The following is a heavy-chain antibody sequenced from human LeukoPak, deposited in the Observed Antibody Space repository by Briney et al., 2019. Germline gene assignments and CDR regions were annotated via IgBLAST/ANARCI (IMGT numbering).Heavy chain of an antibody. CDR3: AKDKAGWELLGSFDY. CDR1: GFAFDDYA. J-gene: IGHJ4*02. V-gene: IGHV3-9*01. D-gene: IGHD1-26*01. CDR2: ISWNSGSI. Sequence: PGGSLRLSCAASGFAFDDYAMHWVRQAPGKGLEWVSGISWNSGSIGYADSVKGRFTISRDNAKNSLYLQMNSLRAEDTALYYCAKDKAGWELLGSFDYWGQGTLVTVSS.